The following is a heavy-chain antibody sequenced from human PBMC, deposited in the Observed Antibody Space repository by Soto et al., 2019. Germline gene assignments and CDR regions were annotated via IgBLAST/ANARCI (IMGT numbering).Heavy chain of an antibody. CDR2: TYYRSTWSN. D-gene: IGHD3-16*01. Sequence: PSLSLTFATSGHSVSIRSAAWYRLRQYPSRGLEWLGRTYYRSTWSNDYAGSVKSRITINPDTFENQFSLQLYSVTPEDTAVYYCAGISSFRGMDVWGKGTPVTV. CDR1: GHSVSIRSAA. J-gene: IGHJ6*04. CDR3: AGISSFRGMDV. V-gene: IGHV6-1*01.